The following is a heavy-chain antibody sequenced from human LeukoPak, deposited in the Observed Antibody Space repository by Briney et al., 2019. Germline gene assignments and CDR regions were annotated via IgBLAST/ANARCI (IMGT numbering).Heavy chain of an antibody. CDR1: GGTFSSYA. V-gene: IGHV1-69*04. D-gene: IGHD2-2*01. CDR2: IIPILGIA. J-gene: IGHJ4*02. Sequence: GSSVKVSCKASGGTFSSYAISWVRQAPGQGLEWMGRIIPILGIANYAQKFQGRVTITADKSTSTAYMELSSLRSEDTAVYYCARVGVPAASSYDYWGQGTLVTVSS. CDR3: ARVGVPAASSYDY.